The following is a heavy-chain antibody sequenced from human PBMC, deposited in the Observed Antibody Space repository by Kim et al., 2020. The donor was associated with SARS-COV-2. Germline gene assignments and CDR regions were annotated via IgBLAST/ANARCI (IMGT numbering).Heavy chain of an antibody. Sequence: SVKVSCKASGGTFSSYAISWVRQAPGQGLEWMGGIIPIFGTANYAQKFQGRVTITADESTSTAYMELSSLRSEDTAVYYCARGEFVVVVAATHYYYGMDVWGQGTTVTVSS. CDR1: GGTFSSYA. CDR2: IIPIFGTA. J-gene: IGHJ6*02. D-gene: IGHD2-15*01. V-gene: IGHV1-69*13. CDR3: ARGEFVVVVAATHYYYGMDV.